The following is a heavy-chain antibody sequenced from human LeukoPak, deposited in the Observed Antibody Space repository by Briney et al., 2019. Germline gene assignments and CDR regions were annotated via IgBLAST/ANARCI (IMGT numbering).Heavy chain of an antibody. CDR2: ISAYNGNT. D-gene: IGHD2-2*01. Sequence: GASVKVSCKASGSTFTSYGISWVRQAPGQGLEWMGWISAYNGNTNYAQKLQGRVTMTTDTSTSTAYMELSRLRSDDTAVYYCARGPIVVVPAAMEMRDAFDIWGQGTMVTVSS. CDR3: ARGPIVVVPAAMEMRDAFDI. V-gene: IGHV1-18*01. J-gene: IGHJ3*02. CDR1: GSTFTSYG.